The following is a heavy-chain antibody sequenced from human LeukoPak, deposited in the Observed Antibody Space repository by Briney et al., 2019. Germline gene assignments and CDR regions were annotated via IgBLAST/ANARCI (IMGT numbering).Heavy chain of an antibody. CDR1: GGSISSGSYY. CDR3: ARGVDCSGGSCYSPARDWFDP. J-gene: IGHJ5*02. V-gene: IGHV4-61*02. CDR2: INTSGSI. Sequence: PSETLSLTCTVSGGSISSGSYYWSWIRQPAGKGLEWIGRINTSGSINYNPSLKSRVTISVDTSKNQFSLKLSSVTAADTAVYYCARGVDCSGGSCYSPARDWFDPWGQGTLVTVSS. D-gene: IGHD2-15*01.